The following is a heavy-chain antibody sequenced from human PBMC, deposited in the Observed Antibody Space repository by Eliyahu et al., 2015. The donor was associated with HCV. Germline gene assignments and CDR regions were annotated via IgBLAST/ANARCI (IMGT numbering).Heavy chain of an antibody. J-gene: IGHJ4*02. V-gene: IGHV4-34*02. CDR1: DSPFRGYY. Sequence: QVHLQQWGAGLLKPSEALSVTCAVYDSPFRGYYWTWIRQPPGKGLELIGEIDHTGNINYNPSLRSRVTISFDTSKNQFSLKMTSVTAADTAVYYCARDFYDHGGYPDSWGQGTLVTVSS. D-gene: IGHD3-22*01. CDR2: IDHTGNI. CDR3: ARDFYDHGGYPDS.